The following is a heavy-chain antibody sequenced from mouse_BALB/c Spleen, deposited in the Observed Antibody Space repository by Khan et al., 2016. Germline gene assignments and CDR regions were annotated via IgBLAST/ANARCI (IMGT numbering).Heavy chain of an antibody. Sequence: EVELVESGGGLVKPGGSLKLSCAASGFTFSSYAMSWVRQTPEKRQEWVASISSGGSSFYPDILKDRFTISRDNARNILYLQMSSLRSEDTAMYYCASKVYYFDYWGQGTTLTVSS. V-gene: IGHV5-6-5*01. CDR1: GFTFSSYA. CDR2: ISSGGSS. J-gene: IGHJ2*01. CDR3: ASKVYYFDY.